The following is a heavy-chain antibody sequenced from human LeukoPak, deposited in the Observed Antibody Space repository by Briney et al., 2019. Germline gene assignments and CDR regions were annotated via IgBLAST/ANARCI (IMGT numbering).Heavy chain of an antibody. V-gene: IGHV3-23*01. D-gene: IGHD5-24*01. CDR3: AKDDRWLQFCC. CDR2: ISGSGLPT. J-gene: IGHJ4*02. Sequence: PGGSLRLSCEGSGFTFSAYAMSWLRQAPGKGLEWVSGISGSGLPTYYADSVRGRFTISRDNSRNTLYLQMNSLRAEDTAVYYCAKDDRWLQFCCWGQGTLVTVSA. CDR1: GFTFSAYA.